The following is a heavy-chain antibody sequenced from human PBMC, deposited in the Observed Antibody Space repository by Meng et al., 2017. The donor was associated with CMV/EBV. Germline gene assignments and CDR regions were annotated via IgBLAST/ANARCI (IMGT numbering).Heavy chain of an antibody. D-gene: IGHD5-18*01. CDR2: ISWNSGSI. CDR1: GFTFDDYA. V-gene: IGHV3-9*01. Sequence: SLKISCAASGFTFDDYAMHWVRQAPGKGLEWVSSISWNSGSIGYADSVKGRFTISRDNAKNSLYLQMNSLRAEDTALYYCAKDLPYSYGYGMDVWGQGTTVTVSS. CDR3: AKDLPYSYGYGMDV. J-gene: IGHJ6*02.